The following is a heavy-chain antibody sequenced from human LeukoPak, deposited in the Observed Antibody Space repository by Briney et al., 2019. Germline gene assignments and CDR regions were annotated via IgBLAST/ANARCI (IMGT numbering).Heavy chain of an antibody. V-gene: IGHV3-23*01. Sequence: GGSLRLSCAASGFTFSSYAKSWVRHPRGKGLEWVSAISGSGSSTYYADSVKGRFTISRDNSKNTLYLQMNSLRAEDTAVYYCAKSPDGMDVWGQGTTVTVSS. CDR1: GFTFSSYA. J-gene: IGHJ6*02. CDR3: AKSPDGMDV. CDR2: ISGSGSST.